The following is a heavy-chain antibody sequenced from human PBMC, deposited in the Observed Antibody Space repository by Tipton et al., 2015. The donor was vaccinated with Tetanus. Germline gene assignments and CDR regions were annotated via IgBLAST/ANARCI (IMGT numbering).Heavy chain of an antibody. V-gene: IGHV3-53*01. J-gene: IGHJ6*02. CDR1: GFTVSSNY. D-gene: IGHD6-13*01. CDR2: IYSGGST. CDR3: ARGKGHSSSWKYYYYGMDV. Sequence: SLRLSCAASGFTVSSNYMSWVRQVPGKGLEWVSVIYSGGSTYYADSVKGRFTISRDNSKNTLYLQMNSLRAEDTAVYYCARGKGHSSSWKYYYYGMDVWGQGTTVTVSS.